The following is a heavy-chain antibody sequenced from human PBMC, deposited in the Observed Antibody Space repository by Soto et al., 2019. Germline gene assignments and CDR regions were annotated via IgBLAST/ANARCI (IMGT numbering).Heavy chain of an antibody. J-gene: IGHJ4*01. D-gene: IGHD2-21*01. Sequence: PGGSLTLSCAASGFTFGYYWMGWLRQAPGKGLEWLATIKLDASEKKYVDSVKGRFTLSRDNAKKSLYLQMDSLRVEDTAVYYCARDAGEGSVAIVHHYLDDWGHGALGGVSS. CDR1: GFTFGYYW. CDR3: ARDAGEGSVAIVHHYLDD. CDR2: IKLDASEK. V-gene: IGHV3-7*03.